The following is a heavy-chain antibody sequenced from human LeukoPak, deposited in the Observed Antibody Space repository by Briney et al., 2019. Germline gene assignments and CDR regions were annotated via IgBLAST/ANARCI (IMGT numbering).Heavy chain of an antibody. D-gene: IGHD3-22*01. CDR2: INPSGGST. J-gene: IGHJ4*02. CDR3: ARLLTGGDDGSGYDY. CDR1: GYTFTSYY. Sequence: ASVKVSCKASGYTFTSYYMHWVRQAPGQGLEWMGIINPSGGSTSYAQKFQGRVTMTRDTSTSTVYMELSSLRSEDTAVYYCARLLTGGDDGSGYDYWGQGTLVTVSS. V-gene: IGHV1-46*01.